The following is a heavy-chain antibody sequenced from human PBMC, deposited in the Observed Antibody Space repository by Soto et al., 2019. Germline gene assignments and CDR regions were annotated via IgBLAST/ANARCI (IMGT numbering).Heavy chain of an antibody. J-gene: IGHJ4*02. CDR1: GGSFSTDY. CDR3: ARVLAARASRDFDY. D-gene: IGHD6-6*01. Sequence: SDTLSLTCAVYGGSFSTDYWSWIRQPPGKGLEWIGEINPSGGTNYNPSLKSRVTISVATSKNQFSLKLSSVTAADTAVYYCARVLAARASRDFDYWGQGTLVTVSS. CDR2: INPSGGT. V-gene: IGHV4-34*01.